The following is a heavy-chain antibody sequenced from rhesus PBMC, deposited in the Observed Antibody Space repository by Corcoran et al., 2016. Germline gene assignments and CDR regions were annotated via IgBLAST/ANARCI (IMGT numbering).Heavy chain of an antibody. CDR2: ICGSGSSA. V-gene: IGHV4S11*01. D-gene: IGHD1-44*02. J-gene: IGHJ4*01. CDR1: GASINSNY. Sequence: QVQLQESGPGLVKPSETLSLTCAVSGASINSNYWSWIRPPPGNGLEWVGFICGSGSSAHYNPPLRSRVTLSGDAYKTQFSLKLTSVTAADTAVYYCARGGGGAAATGWDSWGQGVLVTVSS. CDR3: ARGGGGAAATGWDS.